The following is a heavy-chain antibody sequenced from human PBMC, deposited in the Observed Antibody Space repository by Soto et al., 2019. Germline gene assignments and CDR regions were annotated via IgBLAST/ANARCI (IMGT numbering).Heavy chain of an antibody. V-gene: IGHV1-69*13. J-gene: IGHJ5*02. CDR2: IIAIFGTA. CDR1: GGTFSSYA. D-gene: IGHD2-2*01. Sequence: SVKVSCKASGGTFSSYAISWVRQAPGQGLEWMGGIIAIFGTANYAQKFQGRVTIAADESTSTAYMELSSLRSEDTAVYDCARGRCRSTSCYVAQWLDPGGQGTLVTVSS. CDR3: ARGRCRSTSCYVAQWLDP.